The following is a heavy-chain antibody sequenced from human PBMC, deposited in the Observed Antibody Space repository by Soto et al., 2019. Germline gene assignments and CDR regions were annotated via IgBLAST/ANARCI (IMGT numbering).Heavy chain of an antibody. V-gene: IGHV1-8*01. D-gene: IGHD6-19*01. Sequence: QVQLVQSGAEVKKPGASVKVSCKASGYTFTSYDINWVRQATGQGLEWMGWMNPNSGNTGYAQKFQGRVTMTRNTSISTAYMELSSLRSEDTAVYYCARGRGYSSGSYYYYYGMDVWGQGTTITVSS. J-gene: IGHJ6*02. CDR1: GYTFTSYD. CDR3: ARGRGYSSGSYYYYYGMDV. CDR2: MNPNSGNT.